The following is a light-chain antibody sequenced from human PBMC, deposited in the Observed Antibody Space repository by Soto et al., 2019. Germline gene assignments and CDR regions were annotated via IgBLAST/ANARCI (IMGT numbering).Light chain of an antibody. CDR2: AGS. V-gene: IGKV1-12*01. CDR3: QQANSFPQT. J-gene: IGKJ5*01. CDR1: QGISSW. Sequence: DIQLTQSPSSVSASVGDRVTITCRASQGISSWLAWYQQKPGKAPKLLIVAGSRLQSGVPSRVSRSGSGTAFTLTISCLQTEDFATDDCQQANSFPQTCGQGTRLEIK.